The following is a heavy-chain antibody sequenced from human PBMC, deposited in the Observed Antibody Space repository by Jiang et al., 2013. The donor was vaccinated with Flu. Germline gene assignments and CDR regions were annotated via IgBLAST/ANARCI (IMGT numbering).Heavy chain of an antibody. V-gene: IGHV3-11*06. D-gene: IGHD5-24*01. Sequence: YISSSSSYTNYADSVKGRFTISRDNAKNSLYLQMNSLRAEDTAVYYCARERIITSWGQGTLVTVSS. J-gene: IGHJ5*02. CDR2: ISSSSSYT. CDR3: ARERIITS.